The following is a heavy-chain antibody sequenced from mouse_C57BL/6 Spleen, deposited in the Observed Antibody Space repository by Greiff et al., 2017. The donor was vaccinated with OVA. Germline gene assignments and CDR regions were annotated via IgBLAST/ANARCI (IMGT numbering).Heavy chain of an antibody. Sequence: VKLMESGPGLVQPSQSLSITCTVSGFSLTSYGVHWVRQSPGKGLEWLGVIWSGGSTDYNADFISRLSISKDNSKSQVFFKMNSLQADDTAIYYCARGPHGRAMDYWGQGTSVTVSS. CDR2: IWSGGST. CDR3: ARGPHGRAMDY. J-gene: IGHJ4*01. CDR1: GFSLTSYG. V-gene: IGHV2-2*01.